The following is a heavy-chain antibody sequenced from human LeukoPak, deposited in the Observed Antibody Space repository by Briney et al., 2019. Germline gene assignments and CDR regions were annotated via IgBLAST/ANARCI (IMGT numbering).Heavy chain of an antibody. Sequence: ASVKVSCKASGYTFNTFSIAWVRQAPGQGLEWMGWINANNGKTHYAQKFHDRATMTTDTSTNTAYLELRGLKSDDTAMYYCSRDSTFGAVADFNFWGQGTLVTVSS. CDR1: GYTFNTFS. D-gene: IGHD3-16*01. J-gene: IGHJ4*02. CDR2: INANNGKT. CDR3: SRDSTFGAVADFNF. V-gene: IGHV1-18*01.